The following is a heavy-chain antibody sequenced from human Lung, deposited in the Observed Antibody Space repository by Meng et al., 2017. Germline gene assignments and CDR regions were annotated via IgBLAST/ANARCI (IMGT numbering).Heavy chain of an antibody. Sequence: QWHVQAAGPGLVKTSGTLSPTCSVSGPSIRASSYYWGWIRKAPGKGLEWIGSIYYSGATSQNPSLRSRVTLSIDTSNNQFSLTLTSVTAADTAVYFCARDREWKNVFDFWGRGTLVTVSS. J-gene: IGHJ4*02. CDR3: ARDREWKNVFDF. CDR2: IYYSGAT. CDR1: GPSIRASSYY. V-gene: IGHV4-39*07. D-gene: IGHD3-3*01.